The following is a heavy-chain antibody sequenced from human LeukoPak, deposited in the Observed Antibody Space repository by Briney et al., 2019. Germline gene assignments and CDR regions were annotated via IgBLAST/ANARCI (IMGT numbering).Heavy chain of an antibody. Sequence: GGSLRLSCAASGFTFSSYAMSWVRQAPGKALVWVSANSGSGGSTYYADSVKGRFTISRDNSKNTLYLQMNSLRAEDTAVYYCAKDLEGRYSSGWFGPGYFDYWGQGTLVTVSS. D-gene: IGHD6-19*01. CDR1: GFTFSSYA. CDR2: NSGSGGST. CDR3: AKDLEGRYSSGWFGPGYFDY. J-gene: IGHJ4*02. V-gene: IGHV3-23*01.